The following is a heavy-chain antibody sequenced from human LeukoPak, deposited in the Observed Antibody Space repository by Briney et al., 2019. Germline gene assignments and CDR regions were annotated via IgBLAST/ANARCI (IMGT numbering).Heavy chain of an antibody. CDR3: ARESPSGSDAFDF. CDR2: INNDGSST. Sequence: GGSPRLSCAASGFTFGDYWMHWVRQAPGKGLVWVSRINNDGSSTSNADSVKGRFTFSRDNAKNTLYLQMNSLKAEDTAVYYCARESPSGSDAFDFWGQGTMVTVSA. J-gene: IGHJ3*01. CDR1: GFTFGDYW. V-gene: IGHV3-74*01. D-gene: IGHD3-22*01.